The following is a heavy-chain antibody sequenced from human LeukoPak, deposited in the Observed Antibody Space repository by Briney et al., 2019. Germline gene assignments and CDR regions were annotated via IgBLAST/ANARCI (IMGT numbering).Heavy chain of an antibody. J-gene: IGHJ4*02. D-gene: IGHD3-22*01. CDR1: GFTVSSNY. V-gene: IGHV3-66*02. CDR2: IYSGGSS. Sequence: GGSLRLSCAASGFTVSSNYMSWVRQAPGKGLEWVSVIYSGGSSYYADSVKGRFTISRDNSKNTLYLQMNSLRAEDTAVYYCARDRGTGYDSSGYYWRYYFDYWGQGTLVTVSS. CDR3: ARDRGTGYDSSGYYWRYYFDY.